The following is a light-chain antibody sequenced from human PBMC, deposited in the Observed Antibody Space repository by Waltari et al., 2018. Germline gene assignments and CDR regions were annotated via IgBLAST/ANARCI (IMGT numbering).Light chain of an antibody. Sequence: DIVMTQSPDSLAVSLGEWATINCKSSQSVLYSSNNKNYLTWYQKKPGQPPKLLIYWASTRESGVPDRFSGSGSGTDFTLTISSLQAEDVAVYYCQQYYNTPFTFGPGTKVDVK. CDR1: QSVLYSSNNKNY. CDR2: WAS. V-gene: IGKV4-1*01. J-gene: IGKJ3*01. CDR3: QQYYNTPFT.